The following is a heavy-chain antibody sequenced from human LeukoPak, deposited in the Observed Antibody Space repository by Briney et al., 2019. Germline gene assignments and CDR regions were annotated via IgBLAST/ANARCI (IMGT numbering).Heavy chain of an antibody. V-gene: IGHV4-34*01. CDR3: ASNYYDSSGYGWFDP. Sequence: SETLSLTCAVYGVSFSGYYWSWIRQPPGKGLEWIGEINHSGSTNYNPSLKSRVTISVDTSKNQFSLKLSSVTAADTAVYYCASNYYDSSGYGWFDPWGQGTLVTVSS. CDR2: INHSGST. J-gene: IGHJ5*02. D-gene: IGHD3-22*01. CDR1: GVSFSGYY.